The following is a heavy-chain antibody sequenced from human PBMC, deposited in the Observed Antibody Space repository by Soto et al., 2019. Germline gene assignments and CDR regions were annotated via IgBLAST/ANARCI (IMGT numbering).Heavy chain of an antibody. Sequence: GGSLRLSCEASNFRFRDFAMSWVRQAAGGGLQWVSGISANGGSTHYADSVKGRFTISRDNSKNTLSLEMNSLRSDDTAVYYCVKGRYGYASSSTIDYWGQGTLVTVSS. CDR2: ISANGGST. J-gene: IGHJ4*02. D-gene: IGHD5-12*01. CDR1: NFRFRDFA. CDR3: VKGRYGYASSSTIDY. V-gene: IGHV3-23*01.